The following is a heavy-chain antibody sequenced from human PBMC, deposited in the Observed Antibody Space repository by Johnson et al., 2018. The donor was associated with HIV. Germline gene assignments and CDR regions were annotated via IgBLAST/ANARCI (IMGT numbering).Heavy chain of an antibody. CDR2: ISGSGVST. J-gene: IGHJ3*02. D-gene: IGHD1-26*01. V-gene: IGHV3-23*04. CDR3: AKGIKKELGEDDAFDI. Sequence: VQLVESGGGLVQPGGSLRLSCAASGFTFSSYWMSWVRQAPGKGLEWVSVISGSGVSTYYADSVKGRFTISRDNSKNTLYLQMNSLRAEDTAVYYCAKGIKKELGEDDAFDIWGQGTTVTVSS. CDR1: GFTFSSYW.